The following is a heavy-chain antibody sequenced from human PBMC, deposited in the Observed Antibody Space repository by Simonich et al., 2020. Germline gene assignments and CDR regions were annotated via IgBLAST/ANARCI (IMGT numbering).Heavy chain of an antibody. CDR3: ARASRGTWWYYYFDY. V-gene: IGHV1-18*01. Sequence: QVQLVQSGAEVKKPGASVKVSCKASGYTFTSYGISWVRQAPGQGLEWMGWISAYNGNTNCAQKLQGRVTMTTDTSTSTAYMELRSLRSDDTAVYYCARASRGTWWYYYFDYWGQGTLVTVSS. J-gene: IGHJ4*02. CDR1: GYTFTSYG. CDR2: ISAYNGNT. D-gene: IGHD2-15*01.